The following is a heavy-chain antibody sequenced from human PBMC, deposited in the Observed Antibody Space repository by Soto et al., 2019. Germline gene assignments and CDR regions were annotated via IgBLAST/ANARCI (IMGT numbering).Heavy chain of an antibody. Sequence: GGSLRLSCAASGFTFSNAWMNWVRQAPGKGLEWVGRIKSKTDGGTTDYAAPVKGRFTISRDDSKNTLYLQMNSLKTEDTAVYYCTTFIVWFGEKPTDYWGQGTLVTVSS. D-gene: IGHD3-10*01. CDR2: IKSKTDGGTT. V-gene: IGHV3-15*07. CDR1: GFTFSNAW. CDR3: TTFIVWFGEKPTDY. J-gene: IGHJ4*02.